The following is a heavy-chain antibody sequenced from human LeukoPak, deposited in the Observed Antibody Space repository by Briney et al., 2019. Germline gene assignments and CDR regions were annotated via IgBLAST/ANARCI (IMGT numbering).Heavy chain of an antibody. CDR2: IRYDGSNK. J-gene: IGHJ4*02. D-gene: IGHD5-12*01. Sequence: PGGSLRLSCAASGFTFSSYGMHWVRQAPGKGLEWVAIIRYDGSNKYYADSVKGRFTISRDNSKNTLYLQMNRLKTEDTAVYYCTTLTIMMATNIDYWGQGTLVTVSS. CDR3: TTLTIMMATNIDY. CDR1: GFTFSSYG. V-gene: IGHV3-30*02.